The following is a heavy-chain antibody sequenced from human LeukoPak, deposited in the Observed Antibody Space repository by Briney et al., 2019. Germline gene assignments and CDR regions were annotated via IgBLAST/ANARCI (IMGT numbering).Heavy chain of an antibody. J-gene: IGHJ5*02. Sequence: LGESLKISCQGSGYSSTSNWIIWVRQLPGKGLEWMGRIDPSDSVTNYSPSFQGHVTFSADKSIITAYLQWSSLKASDIAVYYGARLPLDNWNGVSWGQGTLVTVSS. V-gene: IGHV5-10-1*01. CDR3: ARLPLDNWNGVS. CDR1: GYSSTSNW. CDR2: IDPSDSVT. D-gene: IGHD1-1*01.